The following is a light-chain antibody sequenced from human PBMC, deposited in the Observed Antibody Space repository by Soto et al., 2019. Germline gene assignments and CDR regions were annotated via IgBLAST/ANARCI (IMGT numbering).Light chain of an antibody. CDR3: QLRSDWPPTYT. V-gene: IGKV3-11*01. Sequence: EIVLTQSPATLSLSPGTGATLSSRASQIVTSSLAWYQQRPGQAPRLLIYDTFTRATGIPARFSAKGAGTDFTLTISSLEPEDSAVYFCQLRSDWPPTYTFGQGTKLE. CDR2: DTF. CDR1: QIVTSS. J-gene: IGKJ2*01.